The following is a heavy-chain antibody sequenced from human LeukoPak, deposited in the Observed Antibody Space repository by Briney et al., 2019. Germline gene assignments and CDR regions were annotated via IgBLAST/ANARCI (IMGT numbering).Heavy chain of an antibody. CDR3: ARRPLHSQNWLAP. V-gene: IGHV5-51*01. Sequence: AGESLKISCKGSGYSFTSYWIGWVRQMPGKGLEWMGIIFPGDSDTRYSPSIQGQVTISVDRSISTAYLQWSSLKASDTAIYYCARRPLHSQNWLAPWGQGTLVTVSS. CDR1: GYSFTSYW. J-gene: IGHJ5*02. CDR2: IFPGDSDT.